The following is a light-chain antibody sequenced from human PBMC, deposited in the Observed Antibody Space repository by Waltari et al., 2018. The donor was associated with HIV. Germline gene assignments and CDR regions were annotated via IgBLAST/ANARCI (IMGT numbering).Light chain of an antibody. CDR3: CSYAGSSTV. Sequence: QSALTQPASVSGSPGQSITISCTGTSSDVGGYNYVSWYQQHPGKAPKLMLYDVSKRPSGVSNRFSGAKSGNTASLTISGLQAEDEADYYCCSYAGSSTVFGGGTKLTVL. CDR2: DVS. CDR1: SSDVGGYNY. J-gene: IGLJ3*02. V-gene: IGLV2-23*02.